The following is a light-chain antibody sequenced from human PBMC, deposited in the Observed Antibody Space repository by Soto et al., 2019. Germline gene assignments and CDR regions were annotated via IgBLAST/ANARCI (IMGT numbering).Light chain of an antibody. V-gene: IGKV3-20*01. Sequence: DIVLTQSPGTLSLSPGDRAALSCGASQSLSNNFLAWYQQKPGQAPRLLISGASSRATGIPDRFSGSGSGIDFTLTITRVEPEDFAVYYCQQYATSPLTFGGGTKVEI. CDR1: QSLSNNF. J-gene: IGKJ4*01. CDR3: QQYATSPLT. CDR2: GAS.